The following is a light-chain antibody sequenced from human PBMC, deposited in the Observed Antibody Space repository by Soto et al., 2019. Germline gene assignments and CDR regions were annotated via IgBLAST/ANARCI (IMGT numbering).Light chain of an antibody. V-gene: IGKV3-11*01. Sequence: EIVLTQSPTTLSLSPGERATLSCRASQSVSSYFAWYQQKPGQAHRLLMFDASTRAAGIPARFSGSGSGTDFTLTSSSLEAEDFAVYYCQQRSDWPLTFGGGTKVEIK. CDR1: QSVSSY. J-gene: IGKJ4*01. CDR2: DAS. CDR3: QQRSDWPLT.